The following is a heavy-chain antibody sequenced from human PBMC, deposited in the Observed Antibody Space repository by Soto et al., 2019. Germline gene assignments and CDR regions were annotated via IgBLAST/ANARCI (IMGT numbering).Heavy chain of an antibody. D-gene: IGHD3-16*01. J-gene: IGHJ4*02. CDR1: GVSISSGNC. CDR2: IFHDVTA. Sequence: SETLSLTCTVSGVSISSGNCWTWVRQSPRKGLEYIGEIFHDVTANYFPSFERRVAMSVDKSKNQFYLKLTSVTAADAAIYYCARLVYDTRIDYLNFDFWGQCAQVPVSS. V-gene: IGHV4-4*02. CDR3: ARLVYDTRIDYLNFDF.